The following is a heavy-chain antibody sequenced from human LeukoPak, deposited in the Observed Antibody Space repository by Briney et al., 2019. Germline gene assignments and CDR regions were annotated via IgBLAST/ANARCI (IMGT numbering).Heavy chain of an antibody. CDR2: ISAYNGNT. D-gene: IGHD6-25*01. CDR3: ARGPRDPSGYLDY. J-gene: IGHJ4*02. CDR1: GYTFTSHG. V-gene: IGHV1-18*01. Sequence: ASVKVSCKASGYTFTSHGITWVRQAPGQGLEWMGWISAYNGNTNYAQKLKGRVTMTTDTSTSTAYMELGSLRPDDTAVYYCARGPRDPSGYLDYWGQGTLVTVSS.